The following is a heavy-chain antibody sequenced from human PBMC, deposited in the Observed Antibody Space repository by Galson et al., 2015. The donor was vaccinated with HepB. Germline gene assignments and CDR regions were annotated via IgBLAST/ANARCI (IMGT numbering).Heavy chain of an antibody. V-gene: IGHV3-33*01. CDR1: GFTFSTYG. CDR3: AREGAGYCTSSSRYGEFLQH. CDR2: IYYDGNNK. J-gene: IGHJ1*01. Sequence: SLRLSCAASGFTFSTYGIHWVRQAPGKGLEWVANIYYDGNNKYYADSVKGRFTISRDNSNNTVYLQMNSLRAEDTALYFCAREGAGYCTSSSRYGEFLQHWGQGTPVTVSS. D-gene: IGHD2-2*01.